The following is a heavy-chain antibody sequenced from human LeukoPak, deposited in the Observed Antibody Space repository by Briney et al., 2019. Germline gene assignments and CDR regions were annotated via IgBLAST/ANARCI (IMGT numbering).Heavy chain of an antibody. CDR2: ISAYNGNT. D-gene: IGHD2-15*01. Sequence: ASVKVSCKASGYTFTSYGISWVRQAPGKGLEWMGWISAYNGNTNYAQKLQGRVTMTTDTSTSTAYMELRSLRSDDTAVYYCARVRFDCSGGSCYPVAFDIWGQGTMVTVSS. CDR1: GYTFTSYG. V-gene: IGHV1-18*04. J-gene: IGHJ3*02. CDR3: ARVRFDCSGGSCYPVAFDI.